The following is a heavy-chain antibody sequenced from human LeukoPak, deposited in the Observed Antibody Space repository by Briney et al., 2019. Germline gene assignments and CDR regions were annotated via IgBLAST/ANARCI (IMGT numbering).Heavy chain of an antibody. Sequence: GGSLRLSCAASGFTFSTYSMNWVRQAPGKGLEWVSCISSTSRRKYYADSVKGRFTISRDNAKNSLFLQMNSLRAEDTAVYYCVRDMATVTKCYLQHWGQGTLVTVSS. CDR3: VRDMATVTKCYLQH. D-gene: IGHD5-24*01. CDR2: ISSTSRRK. V-gene: IGHV3-21*06. J-gene: IGHJ1*01. CDR1: GFTFSTYS.